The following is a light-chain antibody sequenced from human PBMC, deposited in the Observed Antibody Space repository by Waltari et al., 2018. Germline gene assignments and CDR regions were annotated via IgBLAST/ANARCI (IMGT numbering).Light chain of an antibody. CDR3: ATWDGSLTAWV. J-gene: IGLJ3*02. CDR1: TSNIGRNY. CDR2: RNN. V-gene: IGLV1-47*01. Sequence: QTVLTQPPSASGTPGQRVTISCSGSTSNIGRNYVYWYQQFPGTAPKLLVYRNNERPSGVPGRIAGSKSGTSASLAISGRGSEDEADYYCATWDGSLTAWVYGGGTKGTVL.